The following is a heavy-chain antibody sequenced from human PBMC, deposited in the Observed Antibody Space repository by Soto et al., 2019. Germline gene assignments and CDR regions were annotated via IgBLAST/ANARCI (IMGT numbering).Heavy chain of an antibody. CDR2: INYSGST. J-gene: IGHJ6*02. Sequence: PSETLSLTCTVSGGSISSSSYYWGWIRQPPGKGLEWIGSINYSGSTYYNPSLKSRVTISVDTSKNQFSLKLSSVTAADTAVYYCAGEQQLVRYYYYYYGMDVWGQGTTVTVSS. CDR3: AGEQQLVRYYYYYYGMDV. D-gene: IGHD6-13*01. V-gene: IGHV4-39*01. CDR1: GGSISSSSYY.